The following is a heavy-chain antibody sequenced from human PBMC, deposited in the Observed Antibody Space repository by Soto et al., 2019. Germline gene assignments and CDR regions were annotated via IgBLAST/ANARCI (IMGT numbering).Heavy chain of an antibody. D-gene: IGHD2-15*01. V-gene: IGHV3-30-3*01. Sequence: GGSLRLSCAASGFTFSSYAMHWVRQAPGKGLEWVAVISYDGSNKYYADSVKGRFTISRDNSKNTLYLQLNILRAEDTAVYYCARDELYCSGGSCYEYFDYWGQGTLVTVSS. J-gene: IGHJ4*02. CDR3: ARDELYCSGGSCYEYFDY. CDR1: GFTFSSYA. CDR2: ISYDGSNK.